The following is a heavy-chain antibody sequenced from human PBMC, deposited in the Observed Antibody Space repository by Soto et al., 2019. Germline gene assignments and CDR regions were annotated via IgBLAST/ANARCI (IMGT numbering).Heavy chain of an antibody. J-gene: IGHJ3*01. CDR1: GLMFNDYG. D-gene: IGHD5-18*01. CDR3: VKGDLDTAVVNSPDAFDF. CDR2: ISYDGDNK. Sequence: PGGSLRLSCEASGLMFNDYGMHWVRQAPGKGLDWVAVISYDGDNKYYAQSVKGRFTISRDNSKNTLFLHMDSLRHEDTAVYHCVKGDLDTAVVNSPDAFDFWGQGTMVTVSS. V-gene: IGHV3-30*18.